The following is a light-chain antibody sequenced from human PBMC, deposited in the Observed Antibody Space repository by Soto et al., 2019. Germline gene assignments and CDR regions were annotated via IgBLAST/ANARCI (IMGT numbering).Light chain of an antibody. J-gene: IGKJ2*01. CDR3: QQYYTMYT. CDR2: KTS. Sequence: DIQMTQSTSTLSASVGDRVTITCRASQSIDNWLAWYQEKPGKAPKLLIYKTSTLASGVPSRFSGSASGTEFTLTISSLQPDDFATYYCQQYYTMYTFGRGTRLEI. V-gene: IGKV1-5*03. CDR1: QSIDNW.